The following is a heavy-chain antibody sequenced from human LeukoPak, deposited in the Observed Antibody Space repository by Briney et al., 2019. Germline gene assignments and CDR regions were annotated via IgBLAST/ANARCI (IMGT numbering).Heavy chain of an antibody. Sequence: SVKVSCKASGGTFSSYAISWVRQAPGQGLEWMGGIIPIFGTASYAQKFQGRVTITADKSTSTAYMELSSLRSEDTAVYYCASVYCSGGSCDHYYGMDVWGKGTTVTVSS. CDR1: GGTFSSYA. D-gene: IGHD2-15*01. CDR3: ASVYCSGGSCDHYYGMDV. CDR2: IIPIFGTA. V-gene: IGHV1-69*06. J-gene: IGHJ6*04.